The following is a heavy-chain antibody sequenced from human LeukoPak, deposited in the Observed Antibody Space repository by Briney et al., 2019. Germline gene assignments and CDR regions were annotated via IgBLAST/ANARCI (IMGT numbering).Heavy chain of an antibody. CDR1: GFTFSNYW. CDR3: ARDQSLGGYSYGYIDN. V-gene: IGHV3-74*01. D-gene: IGHD5-18*01. Sequence: GGSLRLSCAASGFTFSNYWMHWVRQVPGKGLVWVSRINSDGSSTSYADSVKGRFTISRDNAKNTLYLQMNSLRAEDTAVYYCARDQSLGGYSYGYIDNWGQGTLVTVSS. CDR2: INSDGSST. J-gene: IGHJ4*02.